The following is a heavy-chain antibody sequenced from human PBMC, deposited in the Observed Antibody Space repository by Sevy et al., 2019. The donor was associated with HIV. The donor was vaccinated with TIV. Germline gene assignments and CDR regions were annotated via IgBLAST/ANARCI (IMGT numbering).Heavy chain of an antibody. J-gene: IGHJ4*02. CDR3: TRVDYYDTSASQY. D-gene: IGHD3-22*01. V-gene: IGHV3-21*06. CDR2: ISSASSYR. Sequence: GGSLRLSCAASGFTFRDYSMNWVRQAPGQGLEWVSSISSASSYRKYGDSVKGRFTISRDNAKNLLYLDLNSLRVEDTAVYHCTRVDYYDTSASQYWGQGTLVTVSS. CDR1: GFTFRDYS.